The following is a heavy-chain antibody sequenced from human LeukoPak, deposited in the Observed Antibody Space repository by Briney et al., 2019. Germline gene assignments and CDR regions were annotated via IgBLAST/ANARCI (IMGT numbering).Heavy chain of an antibody. CDR2: INHSGST. Sequence: SETLSLTCAVYGGSFSGYYWSWIRQPPGKGLEWIGEINHSGSTNYNPSLKSRVTISVDTSKNQFSLKLSSVTAADTAVYYYARRTVYYDFLGAFDIWGQGTMVTVSS. CDR1: GGSFSGYY. V-gene: IGHV4-34*01. CDR3: ARRTVYYDFLGAFDI. J-gene: IGHJ3*02. D-gene: IGHD3-3*01.